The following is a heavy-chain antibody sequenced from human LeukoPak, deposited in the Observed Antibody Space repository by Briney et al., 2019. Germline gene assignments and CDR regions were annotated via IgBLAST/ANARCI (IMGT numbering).Heavy chain of an antibody. CDR1: GYTFTGYY. V-gene: IGHV1-18*04. Sequence: TSVKVSCKASGYTFTGYYMHWVRQAPGQGLEWXXXXXAYNGNTNYAQXXXGRVXMTTDTSTSTAYMELRSLRSDDTAVYYCARGLQTPRGGIMFFGDYWGQGTLVTVSS. CDR2: XXAYNGNT. CDR3: ARGLQTPRGGIMFFGDY. D-gene: IGHD3/OR15-3a*01. J-gene: IGHJ4*02.